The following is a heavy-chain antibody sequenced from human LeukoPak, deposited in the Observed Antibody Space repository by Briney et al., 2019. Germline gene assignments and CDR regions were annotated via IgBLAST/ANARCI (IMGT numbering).Heavy chain of an antibody. V-gene: IGHV3-74*01. D-gene: IGHD3-10*01. CDR2: IDEHGTTI. CDR1: GFTFSRYW. Sequence: GGSLRLSCAASGFTFSRYWMHWIRQAPGEGLVWVSRIDEHGTTIDYADSVRDRFTISRDNAKNTLYLHMNSLRAEDTAMYYCPKDVGGAGSHWGQGSLVTVSS. CDR3: PKDVGGAGSH. J-gene: IGHJ4*02.